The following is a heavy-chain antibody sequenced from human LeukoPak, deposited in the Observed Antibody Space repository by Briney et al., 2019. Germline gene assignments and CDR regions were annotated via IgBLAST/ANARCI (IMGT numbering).Heavy chain of an antibody. D-gene: IGHD3-10*01. Sequence: GGSLRLSCAASGFTFSSYSMNWVRQAPGKGLEWVSVIYSGGSTYYADSVKGRFTISRDNSKNTLYLQMNSLRAEDTAVYYCFGDYFDYWGQGTLVTVSS. CDR2: IYSGGST. J-gene: IGHJ4*02. CDR3: FGDYFDY. CDR1: GFTFSSYS. V-gene: IGHV3-53*01.